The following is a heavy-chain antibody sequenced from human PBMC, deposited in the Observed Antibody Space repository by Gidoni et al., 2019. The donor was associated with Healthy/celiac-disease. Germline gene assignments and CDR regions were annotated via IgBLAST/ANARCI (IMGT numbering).Heavy chain of an antibody. J-gene: IGHJ4*02. Sequence: QVQLVEPGGGVVQPGRSLRLPCAASGFTFSSYAMHWVRQAPGKGREWVAVISYDGSDRYDADSVKGRFTISRDNSKNTLYLQMNSLRAEDTAVYYCARDGYDFWSGYYTSTPYYFDYWGKGTLVTVSS. D-gene: IGHD3-3*01. V-gene: IGHV3-30*04. CDR3: ARDGYDFWSGYYTSTPYYFDY. CDR1: GFTFSSYA. CDR2: ISYDGSDR.